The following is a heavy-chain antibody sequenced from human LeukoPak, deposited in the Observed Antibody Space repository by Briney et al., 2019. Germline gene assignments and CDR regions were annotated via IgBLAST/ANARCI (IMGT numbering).Heavy chain of an antibody. V-gene: IGHV1-2*02. CDR3: ARYRGITMIGQH. CDR1: GYTFTGYY. J-gene: IGHJ1*01. D-gene: IGHD3-22*01. Sequence: ASVEVSCKASGYTFTGYYMHWVRQAPGQGLEWMGWINPNSGGTNYAQKFQGRVTMTRDTSISTAYMELSRLRSDDTAVYYCARYRGITMIGQHWGQGTLVTVSS. CDR2: INPNSGGT.